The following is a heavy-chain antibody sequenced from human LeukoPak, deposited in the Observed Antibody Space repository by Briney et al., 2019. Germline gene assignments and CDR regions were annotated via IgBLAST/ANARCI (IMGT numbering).Heavy chain of an antibody. CDR2: IWYDGSNK. CDR1: GFAFSSYG. V-gene: IGHV3-33*06. CDR3: AKDRGSGWNGPDY. Sequence: PGGSLILSCAASGFAFSSYGMHWVRQAPGKGLEWVAVIWYDGSNKYYADSVKGRFTISRDNSKNTLYLQMNSLRAEDTAVYYCAKDRGSGWNGPDYWGQGTLVTVSS. J-gene: IGHJ4*02. D-gene: IGHD6-19*01.